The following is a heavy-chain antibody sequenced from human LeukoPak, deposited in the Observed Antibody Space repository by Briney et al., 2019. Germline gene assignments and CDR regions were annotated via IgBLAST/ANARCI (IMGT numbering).Heavy chain of an antibody. CDR1: GYTFTSYD. CDR2: MNPNSGNT. CDR3: ARGGIAAAGVDY. V-gene: IGHV1-8*01. Sequence: ASVEVSCKASGYTFTSYDINWVRQATGQGLEWMGWMNPNSGNTGYAEKFQGRVTMTRDTSMSTVYMELSSLTSEDTAVYYCARGGIAAAGVDYWGQGTLVTVSS. D-gene: IGHD6-13*01. J-gene: IGHJ4*02.